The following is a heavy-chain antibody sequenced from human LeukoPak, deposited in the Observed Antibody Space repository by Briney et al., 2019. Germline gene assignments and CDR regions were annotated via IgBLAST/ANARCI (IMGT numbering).Heavy chain of an antibody. CDR3: ARGRADSYYFDY. CDR2: IKQDGSEK. J-gene: IGHJ4*02. V-gene: IGHV3-7*01. CDR1: GFTFSSYA. Sequence: PGGSLRLSCAASGFTFSSYAMHWVRQAPGKGLEWVANIKQDGSEKYYVDSVKGRFTISRDNAKNSLYLQMNSLRAEDTAVYYCARGRADSYYFDYWGQGTLVTVSS.